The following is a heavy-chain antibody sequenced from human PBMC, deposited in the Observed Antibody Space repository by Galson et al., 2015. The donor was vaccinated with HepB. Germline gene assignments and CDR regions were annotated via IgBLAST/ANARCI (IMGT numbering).Heavy chain of an antibody. CDR1: GFTFSSYA. CDR3: AKDQRVRGSGSYGYYYYGMDV. J-gene: IGHJ6*02. CDR2: ISGSGGST. Sequence: SLRLSCAASGFTFSSYAMSWVRQAPGKGLGWVSAISGSGGSTYYADSVKGRFTISRDNSKNTLYLQMNSLRAEDTAVYYCAKDQRVRGSGSYGYYYYGMDVWGQGTTVTVSS. V-gene: IGHV3-23*01. D-gene: IGHD3-10*01.